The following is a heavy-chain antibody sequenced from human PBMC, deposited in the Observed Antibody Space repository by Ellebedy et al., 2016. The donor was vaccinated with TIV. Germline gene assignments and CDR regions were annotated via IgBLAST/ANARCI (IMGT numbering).Heavy chain of an antibody. V-gene: IGHV1-46*01. CDR2: INPTSGSS. J-gene: IGHJ4*02. D-gene: IGHD3-22*01. CDR1: GYTFTSYF. CDR3: ARGDNYYYDSSGYYYSY. Sequence: ASVKVSCKASGYTFTSYFLYWVRQAPGQGLEWMGIINPTSGSSNYAQKFQGRVTMTRDTSTSTVYMDLSNLRSEDTAVYYCARGDNYYYDSSGYYYSYWGQGTLVTVSS.